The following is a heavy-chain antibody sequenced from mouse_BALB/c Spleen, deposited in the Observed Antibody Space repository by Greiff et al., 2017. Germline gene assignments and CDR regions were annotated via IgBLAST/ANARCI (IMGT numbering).Heavy chain of an antibody. Sequence: QVQLQQPGAELVKPGASVKLSCKASGYTFTSYYMYWVKQRPGQGLEWIGGINPSNGGTNFNEKFKSKATLTVDKSSSTAYMQLSSLTSEDSAVYYCTRDWDVWYFDVWGAGTTVTVSS. V-gene: IGHV1S81*02. D-gene: IGHD4-1*01. CDR2: INPSNGGT. J-gene: IGHJ1*01. CDR3: TRDWDVWYFDV. CDR1: GYTFTSYY.